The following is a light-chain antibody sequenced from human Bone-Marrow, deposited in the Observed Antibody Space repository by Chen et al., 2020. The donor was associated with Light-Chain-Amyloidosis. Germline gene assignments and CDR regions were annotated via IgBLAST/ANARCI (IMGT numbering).Light chain of an antibody. CDR1: QNVNTRF. Sequence: EIVLTQSPGTLSLSPGESATLSCMASQNVNTRFLAWYQQKPGQAPRLLIYAASSRATGIPDRFRATGSGTDFTLSISRLEPEDFAVYYCQQYGSSPRTFGQGTKLEI. CDR2: AAS. J-gene: IGKJ2*01. V-gene: IGKV3-20*01. CDR3: QQYGSSPRT.